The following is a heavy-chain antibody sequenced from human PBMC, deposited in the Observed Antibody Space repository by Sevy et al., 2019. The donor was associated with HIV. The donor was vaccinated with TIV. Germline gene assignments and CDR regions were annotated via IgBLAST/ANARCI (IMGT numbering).Heavy chain of an antibody. V-gene: IGHV1-46*04. CDR1: GYSFTSSY. J-gene: IGHJ4*02. D-gene: IGHD3-22*01. CDR3: ARGYDNSGHFDY. Sequence: ASGKVSCKASGYSFTSSYLHWVRQAPGQGLEWMGIINPGGGSTNYAQKLQGRVTMTRDTATSTVYMELSSLRSEDTAVYYCARGYDNSGHFDYWGQGTLVTVSS. CDR2: INPGGGST.